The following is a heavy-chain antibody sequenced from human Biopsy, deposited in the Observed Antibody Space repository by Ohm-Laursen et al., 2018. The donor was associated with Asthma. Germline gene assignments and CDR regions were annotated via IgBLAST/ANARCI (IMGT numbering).Heavy chain of an antibody. J-gene: IGHJ6*02. CDR2: IKQDGGEK. Sequence: SLRLSCSASGFTFSSYWMSWVRQAPGKGLEWVANIKQDGGEKYYVDSVKGRFTISRDNAKNSLYLQMNSLRAEDTAVYYCARDSAEWELLRYYYYGMDVWGQGTTVTVSS. D-gene: IGHD1-26*01. CDR3: ARDSAEWELLRYYYYGMDV. V-gene: IGHV3-7*01. CDR1: GFTFSSYW.